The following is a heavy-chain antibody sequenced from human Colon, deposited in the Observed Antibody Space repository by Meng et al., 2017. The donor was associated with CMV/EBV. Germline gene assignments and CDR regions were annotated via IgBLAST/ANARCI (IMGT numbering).Heavy chain of an antibody. CDR2: ISPYNGDT. CDR1: GYTFTNFG. Sequence: QVQWWQVGAEVKKPGAPVKVSCKTSGYTFTNFGISWVRQAPGQGLEWMAYISPYNGDTNYAQRFQGRVALTTDTSTSTVYMELGSLTSDDTAMYYCARELARGGYWGQGTLVTVSS. J-gene: IGHJ4*02. V-gene: IGHV1-18*01. CDR3: ARELARGGY.